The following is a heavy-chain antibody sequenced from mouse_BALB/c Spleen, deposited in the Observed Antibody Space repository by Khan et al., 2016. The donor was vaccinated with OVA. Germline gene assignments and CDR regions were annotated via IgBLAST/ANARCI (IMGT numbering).Heavy chain of an antibody. Sequence: EVELVESGGGLVQPGGSRKLSCAASGFTFSSFGMHWVRQAPEKGLEWVAYISSGSSTIYYADSVKGRFTISRDNPKNTLVLQMTSLRSEDTAMYYCASPVITTAKGAMDYWGQGTSVTVAS. V-gene: IGHV5-17*02. CDR1: GFTFSSFG. CDR2: ISSGSSTI. D-gene: IGHD1-2*01. J-gene: IGHJ4*01. CDR3: ASPVITTAKGAMDY.